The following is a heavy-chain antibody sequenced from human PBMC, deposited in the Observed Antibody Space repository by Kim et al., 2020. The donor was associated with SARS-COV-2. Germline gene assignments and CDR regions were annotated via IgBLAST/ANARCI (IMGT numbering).Heavy chain of an antibody. CDR3: ARGYGSGSPYGMDV. Sequence: GKGLGWIGYIYYSGSTYYNPSLKSRVTISVDRSKNQFSLKLSSVTAADTAVYYCARGYGSGSPYGMDVWGQGTTVTVSS. V-gene: IGHV4-30-2*01. CDR2: IYYSGST. D-gene: IGHD3-10*01. J-gene: IGHJ6*02.